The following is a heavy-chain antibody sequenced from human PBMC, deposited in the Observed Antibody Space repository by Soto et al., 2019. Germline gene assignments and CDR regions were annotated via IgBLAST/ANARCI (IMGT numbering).Heavy chain of an antibody. CDR1: GYTFTSYA. CDR2: INAGNGNT. CDR3: ARYDFRRGYYQFDN. D-gene: IGHD3-3*01. J-gene: IGHJ4*02. Sequence: DSGKVSCKASGYTFTSYAMHWVRQAPGQRLEWMGWINAGNGNTKYSQKFQGRVTITRDTSASTAYMELSSLRSEDTAVYYCARYDFRRGYYQFDNWGQGTLVTVS. V-gene: IGHV1-3*01.